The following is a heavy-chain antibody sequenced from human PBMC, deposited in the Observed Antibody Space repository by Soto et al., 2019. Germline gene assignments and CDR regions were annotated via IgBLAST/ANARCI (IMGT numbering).Heavy chain of an antibody. CDR1: GGTFSSHA. CDR2: IIPIFGTA. CDR3: ARTGVVAANSYYYCMDV. V-gene: IGHV1-69*01. J-gene: IGHJ6*02. D-gene: IGHD2-15*01. Sequence: QVQLVQSGAEVKTPGSSVKVSCKASGGTFSSHAISWVRQAPGQGHEWMGGIIPIFGTANYAQKFQGRVTITADESTSTAYVELSSLRSEDTAVYYCARTGVVAANSYYYCMDVWGQGTTVTVCS.